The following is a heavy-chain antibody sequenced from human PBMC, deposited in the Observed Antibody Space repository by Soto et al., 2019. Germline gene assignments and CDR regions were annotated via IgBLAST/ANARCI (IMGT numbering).Heavy chain of an antibody. Sequence: EVQLLESGGGLVQPGGSLRLSCAASGFTFSSYAMSWVRQAPGKGLEWVSAISGSGGSTYYADSVKGRFTISRDNSKNTLYLQLNSLRAEDTAVYYCAKDVVRYFDSIDYWGQGTLVTVSS. CDR1: GFTFSSYA. V-gene: IGHV3-23*01. D-gene: IGHD3-9*01. J-gene: IGHJ4*02. CDR2: ISGSGGST. CDR3: AKDVVRYFDSIDY.